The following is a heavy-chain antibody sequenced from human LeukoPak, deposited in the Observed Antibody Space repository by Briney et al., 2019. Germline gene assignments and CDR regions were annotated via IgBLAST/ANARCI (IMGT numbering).Heavy chain of an antibody. V-gene: IGHV3-23*01. CDR3: AKDLPYCGGDCYLDAFDI. Sequence: GGSLRLSCVASGFTFSSYAMSWVRQAPGKGLEWVSAISGSGGSTYYADSVKGRFTISRDNSKNTLYLQMNSLRAEDTAVYYCAKDLPYCGGDCYLDAFDIWGQGTMVTVSS. J-gene: IGHJ3*02. D-gene: IGHD2-21*02. CDR2: ISGSGGST. CDR1: GFTFSSYA.